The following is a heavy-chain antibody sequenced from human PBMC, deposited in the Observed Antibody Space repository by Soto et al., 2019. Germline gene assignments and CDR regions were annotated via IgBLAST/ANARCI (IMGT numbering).Heavy chain of an antibody. V-gene: IGHV4-39*01. CDR3: ASRYGSGSYYYYYGMDV. D-gene: IGHD3-10*01. CDR2: IYYSGST. J-gene: IGHJ6*02. Sequence: PSETLSLTCTVSGGSISSSSYYWGWIRQPPGKGLEWIGSIYYSGSTYYNPSLKSRVTISVDTSKNQFSLKLSSVTAADTAVYYCASRYGSGSYYYYYGMDVWGQGTTVTVSS. CDR1: GGSISSSSYY.